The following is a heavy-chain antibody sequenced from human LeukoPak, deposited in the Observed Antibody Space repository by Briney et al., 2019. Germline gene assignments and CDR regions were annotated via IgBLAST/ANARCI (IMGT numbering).Heavy chain of an antibody. Sequence: SQTLSLTCTVSGVSISGADYYWSWIRQPPGKGLEWISYVYHSGLTYYNPSLKSRLAVSVDTSKNQFSLNLNSVTAADTAMYYCAAGGADYDFWSGYYLNWFDPWGQGTLVTVSS. CDR1: GVSISGADYY. CDR3: AAGGADYDFWSGYYLNWFDP. D-gene: IGHD3-3*01. CDR2: VYHSGLT. V-gene: IGHV4-30-4*01. J-gene: IGHJ5*02.